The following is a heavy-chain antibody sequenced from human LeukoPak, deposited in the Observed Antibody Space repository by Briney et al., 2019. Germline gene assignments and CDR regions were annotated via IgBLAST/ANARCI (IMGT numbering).Heavy chain of an antibody. Sequence: ASVKVSCKVSGYTLTELSMRWVRQAPGKGLEWMGGFDPEDGETIYAQKFQGRVTMTEDTSTDTAYMELSSLRSEDTAVYYCALTWRQLVGYYYYMDVWGKGTTVTVSS. CDR3: ALTWRQLVGYYYYMDV. CDR2: FDPEDGET. V-gene: IGHV1-24*01. CDR1: GYTLTELS. D-gene: IGHD6-6*01. J-gene: IGHJ6*03.